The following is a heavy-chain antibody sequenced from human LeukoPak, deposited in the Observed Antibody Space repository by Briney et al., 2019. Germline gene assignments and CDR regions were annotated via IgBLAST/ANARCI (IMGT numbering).Heavy chain of an antibody. CDR1: GGSISSGSYY. Sequence: SQTLSLTCTVSGGSISSGSYYWSWIRQPAGKGLEWIGRIYTSGSTNYNPSLKSRVTMSVDTSKNQFSLKLSSVTAADTAVYYCARDQTPERMITMIVVGPSVAFDIWGQGTMVTVSS. V-gene: IGHV4-61*02. D-gene: IGHD3-22*01. J-gene: IGHJ3*02. CDR3: ARDQTPERMITMIVVGPSVAFDI. CDR2: IYTSGST.